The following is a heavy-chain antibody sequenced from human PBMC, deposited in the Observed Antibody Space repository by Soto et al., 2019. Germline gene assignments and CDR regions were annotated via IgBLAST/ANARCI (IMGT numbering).Heavy chain of an antibody. CDR2: ISGSGGST. Sequence: EVQLLESGGGLVQTGGSLRLSCAASGFTFSSYAMSWVRQAPGKGLEWVSAISGSGGSTYYADSVKGRFTISRDNYKKLLYLQMNSLGAEDTAVYYCAKENGYSSSWCEFDYWGQGSLVTVSS. D-gene: IGHD6-13*01. CDR3: AKENGYSSSWCEFDY. J-gene: IGHJ4*02. CDR1: GFTFSSYA. V-gene: IGHV3-23*01.